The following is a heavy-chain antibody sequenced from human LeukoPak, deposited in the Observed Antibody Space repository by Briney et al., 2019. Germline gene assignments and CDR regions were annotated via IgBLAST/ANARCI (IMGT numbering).Heavy chain of an antibody. CDR3: ARGLYGSGSYDY. CDR1: GGSISSGSYY. V-gene: IGHV4-61*02. Sequence: PSQTLSLTCTVSGGSISSGSYYWSWIRQPAGKGLEWIGRIYTSGSTNYNPSLKSRVTISVDTSKNQFSLKLSSVTAADTAVYYCARGLYGSGSYDYWGQGTLVTVSS. CDR2: IYTSGST. J-gene: IGHJ4*02. D-gene: IGHD3-10*01.